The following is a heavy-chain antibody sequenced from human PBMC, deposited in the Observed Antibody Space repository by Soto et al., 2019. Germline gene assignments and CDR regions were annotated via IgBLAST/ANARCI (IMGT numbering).Heavy chain of an antibody. CDR1: GFTFSSYA. CDR3: ARDGSPLWFGDQIDTGGMDV. Sequence: GGSLRLSCAASGFTFSSYAMHWVRQAPGKGLEWVAVISYDGSNKYYADSVKGRFTISRDNSKNTLYLQMNSLRAEDTAVYYCARDGSPLWFGDQIDTGGMDVWGQGTTVTVSS. J-gene: IGHJ6*02. D-gene: IGHD3-10*01. V-gene: IGHV3-30-3*01. CDR2: ISYDGSNK.